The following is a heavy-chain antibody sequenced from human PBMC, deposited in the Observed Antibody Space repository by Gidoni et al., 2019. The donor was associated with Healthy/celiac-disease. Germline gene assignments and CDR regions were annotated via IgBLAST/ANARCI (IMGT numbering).Heavy chain of an antibody. CDR2: ISYDGSNK. Sequence: QVQLVESGGGVVQPGRSLRLSCAAPGFTFSSYGMHWVRQAPGKGLEWVAVISYDGSNKYYADSVKGRFTISRDNSKNTLYLQMNSLRAEDTAVYYCAKDHYSSGYYGPFDYWGQGTLVTVSS. D-gene: IGHD3-22*01. CDR3: AKDHYSSGYYGPFDY. V-gene: IGHV3-30*18. J-gene: IGHJ4*02. CDR1: GFTFSSYG.